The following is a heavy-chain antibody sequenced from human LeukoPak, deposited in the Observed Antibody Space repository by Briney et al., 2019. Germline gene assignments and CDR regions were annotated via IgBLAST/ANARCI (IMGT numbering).Heavy chain of an antibody. V-gene: IGHV3-48*03. CDR1: GFTFSNYE. CDR3: ARGGSYYSFDY. CDR2: ISSSGRTI. Sequence: GGSLRLSCAASGFTFSNYEMNWVRQAPGKGLELIAYISSSGRTIYYADSVKGRFTISRDNAKNSLYLQMNTLRVEDTAVYNCARGGSYYSFDYWGQGTLVTVSS. D-gene: IGHD1-26*01. J-gene: IGHJ4*02.